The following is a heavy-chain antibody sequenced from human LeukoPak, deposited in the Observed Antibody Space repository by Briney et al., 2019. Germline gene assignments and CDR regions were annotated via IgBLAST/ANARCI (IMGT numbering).Heavy chain of an antibody. CDR1: GFSFSSYE. CDR3: AELGITMIGGV. J-gene: IGHJ6*04. Sequence: PGGSLRLSCAASGFSFSSYEMNWVRQAPGKGLEWVSYISSSGSTIYYADSVKGRFTISRDNAKNSLYLQMNSLRAEDTAVYYCAELGITMIGGVWGKGTTVTISS. CDR2: ISSSGSTI. D-gene: IGHD3-10*02. V-gene: IGHV3-48*03.